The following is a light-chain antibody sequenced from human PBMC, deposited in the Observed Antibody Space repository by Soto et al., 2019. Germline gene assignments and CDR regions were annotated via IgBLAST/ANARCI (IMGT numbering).Light chain of an antibody. CDR3: ATWDDGLYGPV. CDR1: RSNIGSNP. J-gene: IGLJ3*02. CDR2: RDN. Sequence: QSVLTQPPSASGTPGQRVTISCSGSRSNIGSNPVQWYLQVPGTAPKLLIYRDNERPSGVPDRFSGSKSGTSAYLAISGLQSEDEADYHCATWDDGLYGPVFGGGTKVTVL. V-gene: IGLV1-44*01.